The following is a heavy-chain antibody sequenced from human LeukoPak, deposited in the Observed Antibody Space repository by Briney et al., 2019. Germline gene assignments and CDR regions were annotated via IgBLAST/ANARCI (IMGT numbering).Heavy chain of an antibody. D-gene: IGHD1-26*01. CDR3: VRGVGGEYFYFDR. CDR1: GDSISSDGHS. CDR2: IYHSGAA. J-gene: IGHJ4*02. V-gene: IGHV4-30-4*07. Sequence: SDTLSLTCGVSGDSISSDGHSWRWIRQPPGKGLEWVDYIYHSGAAYHNPALKSRPPLSVYTSNNQFSLRLRSVTAEDTAVYYCVRGVGGEYFYFDRWGQGALVTVSA.